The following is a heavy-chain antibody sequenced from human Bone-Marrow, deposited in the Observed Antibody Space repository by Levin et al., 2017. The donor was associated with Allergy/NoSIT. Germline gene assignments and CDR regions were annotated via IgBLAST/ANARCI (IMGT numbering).Heavy chain of an antibody. CDR3: AKLSSTKYLDACAM. CDR1: GFASRRYD. Sequence: GESLKISCAASGFASRRYDMHWVRQAPGKGLEWVAMMSSDGTNKYYVESEKGRFTISRDSSRNTLFLEMSSLRPEDTAVYYCAKLSSTKYLDACAMWGPGTIVTVSS. CDR2: MSSDGTNK. V-gene: IGHV3-30*18. D-gene: IGHD2-8*01. J-gene: IGHJ3*02.